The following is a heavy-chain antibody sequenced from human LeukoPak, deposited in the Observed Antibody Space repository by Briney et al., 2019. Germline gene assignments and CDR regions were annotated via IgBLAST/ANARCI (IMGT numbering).Heavy chain of an antibody. CDR3: ARRYPSVRGVNLRPQEVRKYYFDY. CDR1: GESFSGYY. D-gene: IGHD3-10*01. V-gene: IGHV4-34*01. CDR2: INHSGSA. J-gene: IGHJ4*02. Sequence: SETLSLTCAVYGESFSGYYWSWIRQPPGKGLEWIGDINHSGSANYNPSLKSRVTMSVDTSKKHFSLKLTSVTAADTAVYYCARRYPSVRGVNLRPQEVRKYYFDYWGQGNLVTVSS.